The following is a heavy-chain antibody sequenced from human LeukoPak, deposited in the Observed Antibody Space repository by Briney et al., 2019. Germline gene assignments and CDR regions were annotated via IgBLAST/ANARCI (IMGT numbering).Heavy chain of an antibody. V-gene: IGHV4-61*02. J-gene: IGHJ4*02. CDR3: ARGPLGMFDY. CDR2: VYTSGST. CDR1: GGSISSGSYY. Sequence: SQTLSLTCTVSGGSISSGSYYWSWIRQPAGKGLEWIGRVYTSGSTNYNPSLKSRVTISVDTSKNQFSLKLSSVTAADTAVYYCARGPLGMFDYWGQGTLATVSS.